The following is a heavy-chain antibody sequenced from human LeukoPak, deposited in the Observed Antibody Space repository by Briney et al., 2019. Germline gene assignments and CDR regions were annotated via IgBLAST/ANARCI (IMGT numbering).Heavy chain of an antibody. CDR1: GFTFSSYS. D-gene: IGHD6-6*01. CDR2: ISSSSSYI. J-gene: IGHJ4*02. Sequence: GGSLRLSCAASGFTFSSYSMNWVRQAPGKGLEWVSSISSSSSYIYYADSVKGRFTISRDNAKNSLYLQMNSLRAEDTAVYYCARGEVPSSSSNYFDYWGQGTLVTVSS. CDR3: ARGEVPSSSSNYFDY. V-gene: IGHV3-21*01.